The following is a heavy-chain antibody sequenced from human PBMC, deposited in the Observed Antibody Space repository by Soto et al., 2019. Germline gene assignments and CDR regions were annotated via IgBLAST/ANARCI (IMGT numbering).Heavy chain of an antibody. J-gene: IGHJ4*02. CDR3: ARDREAYYDSSGTNTWGDYFDY. D-gene: IGHD3-22*01. CDR2: ISAYNGNT. Sequence: ASVKVSCKASGYTFTSYGISWVRQAPGQGLEWMGWISAYNGNTNYAQKLQGRVTMTTDTSTSTAYMELRSLRSDDTAVYYCARDREAYYDSSGTNTWGDYFDYWGQGTLVTVSS. CDR1: GYTFTSYG. V-gene: IGHV1-18*04.